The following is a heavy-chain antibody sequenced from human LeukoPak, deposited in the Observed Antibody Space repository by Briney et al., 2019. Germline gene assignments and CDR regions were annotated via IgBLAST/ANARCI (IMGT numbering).Heavy chain of an antibody. CDR1: GGTFSSYA. V-gene: IGHV1-69*13. CDR2: IIPIFGTA. CDR3: AREQGYCISTSCYTGMDV. Sequence: SVKVSCKASGGTFSSYAISWVRQAPGQGLEWMGGIIPIFGTANYAQKFQGRVTITADESTSTAYMELSSLRSEDTAVYYCAREQGYCISTSCYTGMDVWGKGTTVTVSS. D-gene: IGHD2-2*02. J-gene: IGHJ6*04.